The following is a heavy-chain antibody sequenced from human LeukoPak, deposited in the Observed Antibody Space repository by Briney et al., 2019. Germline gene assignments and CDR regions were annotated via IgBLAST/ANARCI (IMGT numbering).Heavy chain of an antibody. CDR3: ASARAGYFDWLLNS. CDR2: ISAYNGNT. CDR1: GYTFTSYG. D-gene: IGHD3-9*01. V-gene: IGHV1-18*01. J-gene: IGHJ4*02. Sequence: ASVKVSFSASGYTFTSYGISWVRQAPGQGLEWMGWISAYNGNTNYAQKLQGRVTMTTDTSTSTAYMELRSLRSDDTAVYYCASARAGYFDWLLNSWGQGTLVTVSS.